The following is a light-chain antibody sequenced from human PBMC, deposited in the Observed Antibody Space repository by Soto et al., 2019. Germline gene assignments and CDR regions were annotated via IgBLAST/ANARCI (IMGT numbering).Light chain of an antibody. V-gene: IGKV1-33*01. CDR2: DAS. J-gene: IGKJ5*01. Sequence: DIEMTQTPSSLSASVGDRVTITCQASQNINNYLNWYQQKPGRAPKLLIYDASNLEAGVPSRFRGSGSGTDFTFTISRLQPEDIATYYCQQYENLPTFGQGTRLEI. CDR3: QQYENLPT. CDR1: QNINNY.